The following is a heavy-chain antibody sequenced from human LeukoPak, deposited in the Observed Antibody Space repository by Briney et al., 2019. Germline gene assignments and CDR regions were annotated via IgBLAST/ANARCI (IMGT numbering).Heavy chain of an antibody. V-gene: IGHV3-21*01. CDR1: GFTFSTYS. CDR3: ATYSSSYFDY. D-gene: IGHD6-13*01. Sequence: GGSLRLSCAASGFTFSTYSMNWVRQAPGKGLEWVSSISSNNRYIYYADSVKGRFTISRDNSKNTLYLQMSSLRAEDTAVYYCATYSSSYFDYWGQGTLVTVSS. J-gene: IGHJ4*02. CDR2: ISSNNRYI.